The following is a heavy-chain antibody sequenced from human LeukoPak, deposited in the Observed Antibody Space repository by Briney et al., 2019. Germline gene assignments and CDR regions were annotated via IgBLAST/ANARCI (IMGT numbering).Heavy chain of an antibody. D-gene: IGHD4-17*01. CDR2: INPNSGGT. J-gene: IGHJ4*02. CDR3: ARVLYDYGDYRDGYYFDY. CDR1: GYTFTGYY. Sequence: ASVKVSCKASGYTFTGYYMHWVRQAPGQGLEWMGWINPNSGGTNYAQKFQGRVTTTRDTSISTAYMELSRLRSDDTAVYYCARVLYDYGDYRDGYYFDYWGQGTLVTVSS. V-gene: IGHV1-2*02.